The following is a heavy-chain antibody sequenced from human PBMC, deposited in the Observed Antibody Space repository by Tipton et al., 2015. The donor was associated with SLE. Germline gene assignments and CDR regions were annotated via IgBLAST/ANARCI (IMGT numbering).Heavy chain of an antibody. CDR1: GFTVSSNY. Sequence: GSLRLSCAASGFTVSSNYMSWVRQAPGKGLVWVSRINNDGSDTVYADSVKGRFTISRDNSKNTLYLQMNSLRAEDTAVYYCAKALGPDYDRYGYWGQGTLVTVSS. J-gene: IGHJ4*02. CDR2: INNDGSDT. D-gene: IGHD4-17*01. CDR3: AKALGPDYDRYGY. V-gene: IGHV3-23*03.